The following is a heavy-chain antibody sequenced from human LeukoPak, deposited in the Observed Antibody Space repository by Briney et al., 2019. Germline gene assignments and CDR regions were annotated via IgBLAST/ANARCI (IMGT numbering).Heavy chain of an antibody. V-gene: IGHV1-69*01. Sequence: SVKVSCKASGCTFSSYAISWVRQAPAQGLEWMGGIIPIFGTANYAQRFQGRVTITADESTSTAYMELSSLRSEDTAVYYCAMGLGYCSGGSCYYNWFDPWGQGTLVTVSS. CDR2: IIPIFGTA. CDR3: AMGLGYCSGGSCYYNWFDP. CDR1: GCTFSSYA. J-gene: IGHJ5*02. D-gene: IGHD2-15*01.